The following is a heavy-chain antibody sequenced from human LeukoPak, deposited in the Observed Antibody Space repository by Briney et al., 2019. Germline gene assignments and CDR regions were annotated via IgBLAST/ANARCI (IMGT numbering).Heavy chain of an antibody. CDR3: ARNKRGITRQEDY. J-gene: IGHJ4*02. CDR1: GGTFSSYA. Sequence: ASVKVSCKASGGTFSSYAISWVRQAPGQGLEWMGGIIPIFGTANYAQKFQGRVTITADESTSTAYMELSSLRSEDTAVYYCARNKRGITRQEDYWGQGTLVTVSS. D-gene: IGHD3-10*01. V-gene: IGHV1-69*01. CDR2: IIPIFGTA.